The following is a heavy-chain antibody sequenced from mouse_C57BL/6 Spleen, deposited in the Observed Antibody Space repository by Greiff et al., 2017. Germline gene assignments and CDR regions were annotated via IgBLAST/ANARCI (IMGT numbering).Heavy chain of an antibody. J-gene: IGHJ4*01. CDR1: GYTFTDYN. V-gene: IGHV1-22*01. CDR2: INPNNGGT. D-gene: IGHD2-5*01. Sequence: EVQGVESGPELVKPGASVTMSCKASGYTFTDYNMHWVKQSHGKSLEWIGYINPNNGGTSYNQKFKGKATLTVNKSSSPAYMELRSLSAEDSAVYNCASVSYSNYGVDYWGQGTSVTVSS. CDR3: ASVSYSNYGVDY.